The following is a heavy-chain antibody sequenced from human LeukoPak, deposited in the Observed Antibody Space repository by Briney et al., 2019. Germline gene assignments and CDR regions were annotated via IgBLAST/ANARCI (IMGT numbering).Heavy chain of an antibody. CDR3: ARDHCSSTSCYGGFDY. Sequence: GGSLRLSCAASGFTFSSYWMSWVRQAPGKGLEWVANIKQDGSEKYYVDSVKGRFTISRDNAKNSLYLQMNSLRAEDTAVYYCARDHCSSTSCYGGFDYWGQGTPVTVSS. D-gene: IGHD2-2*01. CDR2: IKQDGSEK. CDR1: GFTFSSYW. V-gene: IGHV3-7*01. J-gene: IGHJ4*02.